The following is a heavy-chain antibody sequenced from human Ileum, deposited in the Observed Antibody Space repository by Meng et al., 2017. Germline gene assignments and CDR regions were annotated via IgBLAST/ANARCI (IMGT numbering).Heavy chain of an antibody. J-gene: IGHJ4*02. CDR1: GTW. V-gene: IGHV4-4*02. D-gene: IGHD3-22*01. CDR2: IFQSGRT. Sequence: QVQAWASGPRLVNPSGTLSLTCAVSGTWWSWVRQPPGKGLEWIGEIFQSGRTNYNPSLKSRVTISIDKSKSQISLQLSAVTAADTAVYSCATSNDRDVYYLGYWGQGTLVTVSS. CDR3: ATSNDRDVYYLGY.